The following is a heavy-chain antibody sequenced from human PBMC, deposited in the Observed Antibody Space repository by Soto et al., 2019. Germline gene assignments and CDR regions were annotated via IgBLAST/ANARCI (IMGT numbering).Heavy chain of an antibody. V-gene: IGHV4-34*01. D-gene: IGHD3-16*02. CDR1: GGSFSGYF. CDR2: INHSGST. CDR3: ARGRLLLGELSFNYLDF. Sequence: PSETLSLTCAVYGGSFSGYFWSWIRQPPGKGLEWIGEINHSGSTNYIPSLKSRVTISIDTSKNQFSLKLNSVTAADTAVYYCARGRLLLGELSFNYLDFWGQGTLVTVSS. J-gene: IGHJ4*02.